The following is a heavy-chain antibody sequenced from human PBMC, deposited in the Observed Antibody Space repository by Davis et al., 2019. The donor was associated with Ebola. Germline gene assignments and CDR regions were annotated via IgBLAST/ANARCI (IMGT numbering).Heavy chain of an antibody. D-gene: IGHD2-15*01. V-gene: IGHV3-72*01. CDR2: IRNKANSYTT. CDR3: ARGCPYRRGGFCYSFDF. J-gene: IGHJ4*02. CDR1: GFTFSDHY. Sequence: PGGSLRLSCAASGFTFSDHYMDWVRQAPGKGLEWVGRIRNKANSYTTEYAASVKGRFTISRDDSKNSLYLQMNSLKTEDTAVYYCARGCPYRRGGFCYSFDFCGQGTLVTVSS.